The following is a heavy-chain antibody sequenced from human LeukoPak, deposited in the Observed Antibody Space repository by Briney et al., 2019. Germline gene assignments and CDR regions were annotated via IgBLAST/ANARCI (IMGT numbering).Heavy chain of an antibody. Sequence: ASVKVSSKASGYTFTTYGISWVRQAPGQGLEWMGWISAYNGNTNYAQKLQGRVTMTTDTSTSTAYMELRSLRSDDTAVYYCATLPSDTMVRGVSYYYGMDVWGQGTTVTVSS. V-gene: IGHV1-18*01. J-gene: IGHJ6*02. CDR3: ATLPSDTMVRGVSYYYGMDV. D-gene: IGHD3-10*01. CDR1: GYTFTTYG. CDR2: ISAYNGNT.